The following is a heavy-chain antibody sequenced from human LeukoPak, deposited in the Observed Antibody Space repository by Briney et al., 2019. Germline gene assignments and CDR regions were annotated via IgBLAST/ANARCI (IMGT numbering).Heavy chain of an antibody. CDR3: ARVGPGSGWSLDY. CDR1: GGSFSGYY. J-gene: IGHJ4*02. V-gene: IGHV4-34*01. Sequence: SETLSLTCAVYGGSFSGYYWSWIRQPPGKGLEWIGEINHSGSTNYNPSLKSRVTISVDTSKNQFSLKLSSVTAADTAVYYCARVGPGSGWSLDYWGQGTLVTVSS. D-gene: IGHD6-19*01. CDR2: INHSGST.